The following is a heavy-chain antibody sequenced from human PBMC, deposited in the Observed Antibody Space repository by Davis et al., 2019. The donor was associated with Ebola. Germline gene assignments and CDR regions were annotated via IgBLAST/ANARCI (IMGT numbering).Heavy chain of an antibody. CDR1: GFTVSSNY. CDR3: ARTLTTLY. CDR2: IYSAGST. J-gene: IGHJ4*02. V-gene: IGHV3-53*01. D-gene: IGHD1-1*01. Sequence: GESLKISCAASGFTVSSNYMSWVRQAPGKGLEWVSNIYSAGSTYYADSVKGRFTISRDDSKNTLYLHINSLRVEDTAVYYCARTLTTLYWGQGTLVTVSP.